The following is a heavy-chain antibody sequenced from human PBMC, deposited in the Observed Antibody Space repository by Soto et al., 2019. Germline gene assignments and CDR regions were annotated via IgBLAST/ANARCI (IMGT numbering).Heavy chain of an antibody. CDR1: GFTFSSYA. Sequence: GGSLRLSCAASGFTFSSYAMSWVRQAPGKGLEWVSAISGSGGSTYYADSVKGRFTISRDNSKNTLYLQMNSLRAEDTAVYYCAAYYDILTGYYNPYYYGMDVWGQGTTVTVSS. CDR2: ISGSGGST. D-gene: IGHD3-9*01. CDR3: AAYYDILTGYYNPYYYGMDV. J-gene: IGHJ6*02. V-gene: IGHV3-23*01.